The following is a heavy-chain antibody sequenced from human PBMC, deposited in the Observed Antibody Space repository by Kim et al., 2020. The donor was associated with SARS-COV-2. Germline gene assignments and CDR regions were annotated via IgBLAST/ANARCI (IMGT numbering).Heavy chain of an antibody. CDR1: GFTFGTYN. V-gene: IGHV3-21*06. J-gene: IGHJ3*02. D-gene: IGHD3-10*02. CDR2: ISGDSVYI. CDR3: ARGLRVMLGELLGFGIAFDI. Sequence: GGSLRLSCAASGFTFGTYNMNWVRQAPGKGLEWVSSISGDSVYINYADSVKGRFTISRDNSQNSLYLQMNSLRAGDTAVYYCARGLRVMLGELLGFGIAFDIWGQGTKVTVSS.